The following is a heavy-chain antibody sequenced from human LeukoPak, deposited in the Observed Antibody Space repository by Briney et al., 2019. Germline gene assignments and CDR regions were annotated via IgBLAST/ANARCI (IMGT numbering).Heavy chain of an antibody. J-gene: IGHJ4*02. CDR1: GYTFTSYG. CDR2: ISAYNGNT. Sequence: VASVKVSCKASGYTFTSYGISWVRQAPGQGLEWMGWISAYNGNTNYAQKLQGRVTMTTDTSTSTAYMELRSLRSDDTAVYYCARVNDFWSGYPWRHDYWGQGTLVTVSS. V-gene: IGHV1-18*01. CDR3: ARVNDFWSGYPWRHDY. D-gene: IGHD3-3*01.